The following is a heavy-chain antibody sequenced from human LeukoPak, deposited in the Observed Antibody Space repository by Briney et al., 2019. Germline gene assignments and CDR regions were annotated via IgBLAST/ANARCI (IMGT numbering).Heavy chain of an antibody. D-gene: IGHD6-25*01. CDR2: ISGSGGST. V-gene: IGHV3-23*01. CDR1: GFTFSSYA. Sequence: GGSLRLSRAASGFTFSSYAMSWVRQAPGKGLEWVSAISGSGGSTYYADSVKGRFTISRDNSKNTLYLQMNSLRAEDTAVYFCARSQSGSLIDYWGLGTLVTVSS. J-gene: IGHJ4*02. CDR3: ARSQSGSLIDY.